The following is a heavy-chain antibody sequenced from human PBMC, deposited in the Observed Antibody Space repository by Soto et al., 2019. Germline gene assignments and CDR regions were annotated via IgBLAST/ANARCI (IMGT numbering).Heavy chain of an antibody. J-gene: IGHJ6*02. CDR1: GFTFSSYA. D-gene: IGHD3-10*01. CDR3: AKELLWFGELLWGSNYYYYGMDV. Sequence: GGSLRLSCAAAGFTFSSYAMSWVRQAPGKGLEWVSAISGSGGSTYYADSVKGRFTISRDNSKNTLYLQMNSLRAEDTAVYYCAKELLWFGELLWGSNYYYYGMDVWGQGTTVTVSS. V-gene: IGHV3-23*01. CDR2: ISGSGGST.